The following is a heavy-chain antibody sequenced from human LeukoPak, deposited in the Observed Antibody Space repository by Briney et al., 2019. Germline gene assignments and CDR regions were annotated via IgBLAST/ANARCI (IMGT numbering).Heavy chain of an antibody. D-gene: IGHD3-22*01. J-gene: IGHJ4*02. CDR2: ISYDGSNK. Sequence: GGSLRLSCAASGFTFSSYAMHWVRQAPGKGLEWVAVISYDGSNKYYADSVKGRFTISRDNSKNTLYLQMNSLRAEDTAVYYCARGPSYYATTGFYSEYWGQGTLVTVSS. V-gene: IGHV3-30*04. CDR1: GFTFSSYA. CDR3: ARGPSYYATTGFYSEY.